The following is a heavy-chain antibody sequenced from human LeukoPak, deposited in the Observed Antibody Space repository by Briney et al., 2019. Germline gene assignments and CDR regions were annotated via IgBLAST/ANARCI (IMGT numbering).Heavy chain of an antibody. Sequence: GGSLRLSCAASGFTFSSYAMHWVRQAPGRGLEYVSAISSNGGSTYYANSVKGRFTISRDNSKNTLYLQMGSLRAEDMAVYYCARYRRDGYPDYWGQGTLVTVSS. J-gene: IGHJ4*02. CDR2: ISSNGGST. V-gene: IGHV3-64*01. D-gene: IGHD5-24*01. CDR1: GFTFSSYA. CDR3: ARYRRDGYPDY.